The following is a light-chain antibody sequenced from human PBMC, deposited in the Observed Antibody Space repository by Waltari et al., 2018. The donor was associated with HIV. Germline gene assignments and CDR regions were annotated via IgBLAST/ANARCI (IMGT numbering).Light chain of an antibody. V-gene: IGLV2-14*02. CDR3: ASYTSNDTLV. Sequence: HSALTQPASVSASPGQSITISCTGTSGAFGISSLVSWYQQRPGKVPRVLFYGFIIRPSVVSNRFSGCKSGNTASLSISGLQAEDEADYYCASYTSNDTLVFGGGTKVTVL. CDR2: GFI. CDR1: SGAFGISSL. J-gene: IGLJ3*02.